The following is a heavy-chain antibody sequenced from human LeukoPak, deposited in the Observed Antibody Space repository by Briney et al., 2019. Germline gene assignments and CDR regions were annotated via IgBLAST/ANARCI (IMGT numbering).Heavy chain of an antibody. Sequence: PSETLSLTCTASGGSISSYYWSWIRQPPGKGLEWIGYIYYSGSTNYNPSLKSRVTISVDTSKNQFSLKLSSVTAADTAVYYCARDHEFDGMDVWGQGTTVTVSS. J-gene: IGHJ6*02. CDR1: GGSISSYY. D-gene: IGHD3-10*01. CDR3: ARDHEFDGMDV. V-gene: IGHV4-59*01. CDR2: IYYSGST.